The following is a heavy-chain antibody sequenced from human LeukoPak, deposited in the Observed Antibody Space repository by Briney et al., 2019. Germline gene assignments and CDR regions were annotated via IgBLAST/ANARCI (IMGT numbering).Heavy chain of an antibody. Sequence: PGGSLRLSCAASGFTFSSYAMHWVRQAPGKGLEWVAVISYDGSNKYYADSVKGRFTISRDNSKNTLYLQMNGLRAEDTAVYYCARDFVNGAFDIWGQGTMVTVSS. V-gene: IGHV3-30*04. CDR3: ARDFVNGAFDI. J-gene: IGHJ3*02. CDR2: ISYDGSNK. CDR1: GFTFSSYA.